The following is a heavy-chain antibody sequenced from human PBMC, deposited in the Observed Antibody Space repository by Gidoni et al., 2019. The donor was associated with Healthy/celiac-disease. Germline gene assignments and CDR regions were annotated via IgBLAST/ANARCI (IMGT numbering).Heavy chain of an antibody. CDR1: GFTFSSYA. V-gene: IGHV3-23*01. CDR3: AKDQGGYYDSSGYDY. CDR2: ISGSGGST. J-gene: IGHJ4*02. Sequence: EVQLLESGGGLVQPGGSLRLSCAASGFTFSSYAMSWVRQAPGKGLEWVSAISGSGGSTYYADSVRGRFTISRDNSKNTLYLQMNSLRAEDTAVYYCAKDQGGYYDSSGYDYWGQGTLVTVSS. D-gene: IGHD3-22*01.